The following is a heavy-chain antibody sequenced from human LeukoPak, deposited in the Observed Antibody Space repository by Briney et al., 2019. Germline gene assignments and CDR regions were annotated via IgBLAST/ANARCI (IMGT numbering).Heavy chain of an antibody. V-gene: IGHV1-8*01. CDR1: GYTFSSYD. CDR3: ATQTYALFVY. Sequence: ASVKVSCKASGYTFSSYDVNWVRQATGQGLEWMGWMNPNSGNTGYAQKFQGRVTMTRNTSISTAYMELSSLTSEDTAVYYCATQTYALFVYWGQGTLVTVSS. J-gene: IGHJ4*02. D-gene: IGHD2-2*01. CDR2: MNPNSGNT.